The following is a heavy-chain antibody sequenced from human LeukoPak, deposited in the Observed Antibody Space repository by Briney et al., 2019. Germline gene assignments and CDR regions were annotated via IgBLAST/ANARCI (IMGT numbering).Heavy chain of an antibody. CDR2: INHSGST. CDR1: GYSISSGYY. Sequence: SETLSLTCTVSGYSISSGYYWGWIRQPPGKGLEWIGEINHSGSTNYNPSLKSRVTISVDTSKNQFSLKLSSVTAADTAVYYCARQQESIVLLWFGGSHNWFDPWGQGTLVTVSS. V-gene: IGHV4-38-2*02. J-gene: IGHJ5*02. CDR3: ARQQESIVLLWFGGSHNWFDP. D-gene: IGHD3-10*01.